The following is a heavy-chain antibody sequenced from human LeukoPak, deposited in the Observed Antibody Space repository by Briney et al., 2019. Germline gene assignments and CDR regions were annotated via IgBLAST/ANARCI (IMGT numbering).Heavy chain of an antibody. V-gene: IGHV3-23*01. D-gene: IGHD6-19*01. CDR1: FSAYG. CDR3: ARDSGGSGWSFRGYYYYYMDV. Sequence: GGSLRLSCQSTFSAYGMQWVRQAPGQGLEWVSAIWGSDGGASYADSVKGRFTISRDNAKNSLYLQMNSLRAEDTALYYCARDSGGSGWSFRGYYYYYMDVWGKGTTVTVSS. CDR2: IWGSDGGA. J-gene: IGHJ6*03.